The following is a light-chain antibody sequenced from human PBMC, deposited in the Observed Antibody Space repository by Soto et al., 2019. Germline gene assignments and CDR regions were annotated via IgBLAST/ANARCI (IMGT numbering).Light chain of an antibody. CDR1: NIGGKS. Sequence: SYELTQPPSVSVAPGQTATITCGGSNIGGKSVHWYQQKPGQAPILVIYDDHDRPSGIPERFSGSNSGNTATLTISRVQAGDEADFYFQAWDTSTDPVVFGGGTKLTVL. J-gene: IGLJ2*01. CDR3: QAWDTSTDPVV. V-gene: IGLV3-21*02. CDR2: DDH.